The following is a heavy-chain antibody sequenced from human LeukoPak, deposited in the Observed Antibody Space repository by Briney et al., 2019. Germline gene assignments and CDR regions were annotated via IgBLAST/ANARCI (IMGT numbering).Heavy chain of an antibody. V-gene: IGHV3-66*01. Sequence: PGGSLRLSCAASGFTFRTSAFSWVRQAPGKGLEWVSVIYSGGSTYYADSVKGRFTISRDNSKNTLYLQMNSLRAEDTAVYYCARGLGVRYWGQGTLVTVSS. CDR3: ARGLGVRY. J-gene: IGHJ4*02. CDR1: GFTFRTSA. CDR2: IYSGGST. D-gene: IGHD2-8*01.